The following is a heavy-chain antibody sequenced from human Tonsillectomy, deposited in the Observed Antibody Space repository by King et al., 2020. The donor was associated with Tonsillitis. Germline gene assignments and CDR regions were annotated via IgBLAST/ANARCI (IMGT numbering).Heavy chain of an antibody. J-gene: IGHJ4*02. Sequence: VQLVESGGGLVQPGGSLRLSCAASGFTFSSYTMHWVRQAPGKGLEYVSGFNIDGGTTYYANSVKGRFTISRDNSRGTLYLQMGSLRAEDTAVYYCASGSFDSWGQGTLVTVSS. CDR1: GFTFSSYT. CDR2: FNIDGGTT. V-gene: IGHV3-64*01. CDR3: ASGSFDS.